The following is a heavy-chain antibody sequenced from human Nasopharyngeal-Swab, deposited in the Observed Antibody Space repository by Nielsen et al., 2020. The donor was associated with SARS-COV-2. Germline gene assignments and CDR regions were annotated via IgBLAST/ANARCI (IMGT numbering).Heavy chain of an antibody. CDR1: GGSISSYY. CDR2: IYYSGST. V-gene: IGHV4-59*08. CDR3: ARHANYDYVWGSYRPHDAFDI. D-gene: IGHD3-16*02. Sequence: SETLSLTCTVSGGSISSYYWSWIRQPPEKGLEWIGYIYYSGSTNYNPSLKSRVTISVDTSKNQFSLKLSSVTAADTAVYYCARHANYDYVWGSYRPHDAFDIWGQGTMVTVSS. J-gene: IGHJ3*02.